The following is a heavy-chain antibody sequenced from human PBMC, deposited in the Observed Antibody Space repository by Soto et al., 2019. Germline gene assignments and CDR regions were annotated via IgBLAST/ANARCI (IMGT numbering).Heavy chain of an antibody. V-gene: IGHV5-10-1*01. CDR3: ARSGRYYYYCGMDV. CDR1: GYSFTSYW. D-gene: IGHD1-26*01. J-gene: IGHJ6*02. CDR2: IDPSDSYT. Sequence: GESLKISCKGSGYSFTSYWISWIRQMPGKGLEWMGRIDPSDSYTNYRPSFQGHVTISADKSISTAYLQWSSLKASDTAMYYCARSGRYYYYCGMDVWGQGTTVTVSS.